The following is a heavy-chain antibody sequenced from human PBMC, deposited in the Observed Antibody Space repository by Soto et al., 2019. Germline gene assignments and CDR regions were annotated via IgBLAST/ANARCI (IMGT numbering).Heavy chain of an antibody. Sequence: QVRLVESGGGVVQAGRSLRLSCVVYGFNFETYGMHWVRQAPVGGLQWVAFVSYDGSKKLYADSLKGRSTISRDNFRKTLYLELNSLRPEDSAVYYCAKDEISKTIRGDAFNFWGQGTMVTVSS. CDR2: VSYDGSKK. J-gene: IGHJ3*01. V-gene: IGHV3-30*18. CDR1: GFNFETYG. D-gene: IGHD1-7*01. CDR3: AKDEISKTIRGDAFNF.